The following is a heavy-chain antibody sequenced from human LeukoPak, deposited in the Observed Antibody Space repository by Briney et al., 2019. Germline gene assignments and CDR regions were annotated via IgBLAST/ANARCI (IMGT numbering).Heavy chain of an antibody. CDR1: GGSISSSSYY. CDR3: ASRPWGYFDY. D-gene: IGHD3-16*01. CDR2: IYYSGST. V-gene: IGHV4-39*01. J-gene: IGHJ4*02. Sequence: SETPSLTCTVSGGSISSSSYYWGWIRQPPGKGLEWIGSIYYSGSTYYNPSLKSRVTISVDTSKNQFSLKLSSVTAADTAVYYCASRPWGYFDYWGQGTLVTVSS.